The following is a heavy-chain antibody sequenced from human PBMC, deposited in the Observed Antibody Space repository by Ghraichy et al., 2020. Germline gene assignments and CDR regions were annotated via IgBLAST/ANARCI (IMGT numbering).Heavy chain of an antibody. V-gene: IGHV4-59*01. CDR2: IYYSGST. CDR1: GDSISSYY. D-gene: IGHD2-15*01. CDR3: ARAPEVGSSLTDDAFDI. Sequence: SQTLSLTCTVSGDSISSYYWSWIRQPPGKGLEWIGYIYYSGSTNYNPSLKSRVTISVDTSKNQFSLKLSSVTAADTAVYYCARAPEVGSSLTDDAFDIWGQGTMVTVSS. J-gene: IGHJ3*02.